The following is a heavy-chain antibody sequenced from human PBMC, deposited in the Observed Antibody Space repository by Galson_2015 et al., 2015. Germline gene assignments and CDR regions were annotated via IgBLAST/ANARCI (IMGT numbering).Heavy chain of an antibody. CDR1: GGSFSGYY. D-gene: IGHD5-12*01. J-gene: IGHJ5*02. CDR3: AADYPTSFRGP. V-gene: IGHV4-34*01. Sequence: ETLSLTCAVYGGSFSGYYWSWIRQPPGKGLEWIGEINHSGSTNYNPSLKSRVTISVDTSKNQFSLKLSSVTAADTAVYYCAADYPTSFRGPWGQGTLVTVSS. CDR2: INHSGST.